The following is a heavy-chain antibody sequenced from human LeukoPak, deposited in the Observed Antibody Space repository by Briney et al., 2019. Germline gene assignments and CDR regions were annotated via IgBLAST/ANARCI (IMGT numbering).Heavy chain of an antibody. J-gene: IGHJ4*02. CDR1: GFTFSSYG. CDR2: IRYDGSNK. Sequence: GGSLGLSCAASGFTFSSYGMHWVRQAPGKGLEWVAFIRYDGSNKYYADSVKGRFTISRDNSKNTLYLQMNSLRAEDTAVYYCAKDNFIAVAAYYFDYWGQGTLVTVSS. CDR3: AKDNFIAVAAYYFDY. V-gene: IGHV3-30*02. D-gene: IGHD6-19*01.